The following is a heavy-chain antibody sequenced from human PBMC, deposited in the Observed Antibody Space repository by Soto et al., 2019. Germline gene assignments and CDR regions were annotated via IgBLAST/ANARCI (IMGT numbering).Heavy chain of an antibody. D-gene: IGHD3-16*01. J-gene: IGHJ6*02. CDR2: ISYTGST. Sequence: SETLSLTCTVSGGSISSGGYYWSWIRQDPGKGLEWIGYISYTGSTNYNPSLKSRVTISVDTSKNQFSLKLSSVTAADTAVYYCVRGGVGSFGSYYYGMDVWGQGTTVTVSS. CDR3: VRGGVGSFGSYYYGMDV. V-gene: IGHV4-31*03. CDR1: GGSISSGGYY.